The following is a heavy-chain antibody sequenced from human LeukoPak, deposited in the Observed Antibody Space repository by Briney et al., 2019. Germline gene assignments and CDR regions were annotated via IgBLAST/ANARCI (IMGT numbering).Heavy chain of an antibody. D-gene: IGHD3-10*01. J-gene: IGHJ6*03. CDR2: VNESGGT. CDR1: IDSFSNYH. Sequence: PSETLSLTCAVYIDSFSNYHWNWIRQTPAKGMEWIGEVNESGGTNISPSLRSRVILSVDTSKNQFSLKLIPVTVADTAVYYCASHSLRGNGSGSYYNSYYYYYYMDVWGKGTTVTVSS. V-gene: IGHV4-34*01. CDR3: ASHSLRGNGSGSYYNSYYYYYYMDV.